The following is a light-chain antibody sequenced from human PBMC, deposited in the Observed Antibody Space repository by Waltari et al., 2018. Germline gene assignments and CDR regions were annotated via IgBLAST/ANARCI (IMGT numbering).Light chain of an antibody. V-gene: IGKV3-11*01. CDR2: DAS. J-gene: IGKJ2*01. CDR1: QSVSSY. Sequence: EIVLTQSPATLSLSPGERATLSCRASQSVSSYLAWYQQKPGQAPRLLIYDASNMATGIPARLSGSGSGTDFTLTISSLEPEDFAVYYCQQRSNWPYTFGQGTKLEIK. CDR3: QQRSNWPYT.